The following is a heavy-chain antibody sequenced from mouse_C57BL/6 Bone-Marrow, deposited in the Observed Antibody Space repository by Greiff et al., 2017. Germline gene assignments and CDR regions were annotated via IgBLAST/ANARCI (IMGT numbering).Heavy chain of an antibody. Sequence: VQLKESGGDLVKPGGSLKLSCAASGFTFSSYGMSWVRQTPDKRLEWVATISSGGSYTYYPDSVKGRFTISRDNAKNTLYLQMSSLKSEDTAMYYCARRYDGSLFAYWGQGTLVTVSA. J-gene: IGHJ3*01. CDR2: ISSGGSYT. D-gene: IGHD2-3*01. CDR1: GFTFSSYG. V-gene: IGHV5-6*01. CDR3: ARRYDGSLFAY.